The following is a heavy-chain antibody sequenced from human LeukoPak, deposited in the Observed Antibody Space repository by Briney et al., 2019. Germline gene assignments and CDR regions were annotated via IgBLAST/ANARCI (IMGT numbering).Heavy chain of an antibody. D-gene: IGHD3-3*01. CDR2: INHSGST. Sequence: SETLSLTCAVYGGSFSGYYWSWIRQPPGKGLEWIGEINHSGSTNYNPSLKGRVTISVDTSKNQFSLKLSSVTAADTAVYYCARGPRVTIFGVVIISGAFDIWGQGTMVTVSS. J-gene: IGHJ3*02. CDR3: ARGPRVTIFGVVIISGAFDI. CDR1: GGSFSGYY. V-gene: IGHV4-34*01.